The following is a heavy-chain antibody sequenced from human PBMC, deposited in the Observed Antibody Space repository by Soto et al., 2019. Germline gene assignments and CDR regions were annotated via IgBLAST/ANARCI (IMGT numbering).Heavy chain of an antibody. J-gene: IGHJ5*02. D-gene: IGHD3-22*01. V-gene: IGHV4-4*07. CDR1: DGSISPYY. Sequence: QVQLQESGPGLVKPSETLSLTCSVSDGSISPYYWNWIRQPAGKGLGWIGRIDANGYTNYNPSLKGRVTMSVARSTPQFSLKVPSVTAAAPAMYYCARAGGGSVVPNWLDPWGRGTLVTVSS. CDR3: ARAGGGSVVPNWLDP. CDR2: IDANGYT.